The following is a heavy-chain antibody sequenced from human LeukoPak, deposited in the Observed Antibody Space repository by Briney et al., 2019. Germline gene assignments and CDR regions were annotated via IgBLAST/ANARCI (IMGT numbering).Heavy chain of an antibody. CDR2: ISGSDGST. J-gene: IGHJ4*02. D-gene: IGHD5-18*01. CDR3: ARQQQQLWYD. Sequence: GGSLRLSCAGSGFTFSSYAMGWVRQAPGKGLEWVSTISGSDGSTYYADSVKGRFTISRDNAKNSLYLQMNSLRAEDTAVYFCARQQQQLWYDWGQGTLVTVSS. V-gene: IGHV3-23*01. CDR1: GFTFSSYA.